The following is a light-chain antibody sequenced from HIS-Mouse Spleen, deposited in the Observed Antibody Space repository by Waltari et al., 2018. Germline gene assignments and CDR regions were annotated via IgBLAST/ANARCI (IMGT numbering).Light chain of an antibody. CDR3: QQYYSTPYT. CDR2: WAS. J-gene: IGKJ2*01. Sequence: DIVMTQSPDSLAVSLGERATINCKSSQSVLYSSNNKNYLAWYQQQPGPPPKLLIYWASTRESGVPDRFSGSGSGTDFTLTISSLQAEDVAVYYCQQYYSTPYTFGQGTKLEIK. V-gene: IGKV4-1*01. CDR1: QSVLYSSNNKNY.